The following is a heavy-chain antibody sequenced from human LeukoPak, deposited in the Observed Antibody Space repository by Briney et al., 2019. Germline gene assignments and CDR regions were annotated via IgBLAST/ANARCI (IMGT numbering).Heavy chain of an antibody. D-gene: IGHD1-26*01. J-gene: IGHJ4*02. V-gene: IGHV3-7*01. Sequence: TXVRQGXXXXXXXXANIKPDGSLIYYVDSVKGRFTISRDNAKNSLYLQMNSLRAEDTAVYYCAKWELYSGFYYIDYWGQGTLATVSS. CDR2: IKPDGSLI. CDR3: AKWELYSGFYYIDY.